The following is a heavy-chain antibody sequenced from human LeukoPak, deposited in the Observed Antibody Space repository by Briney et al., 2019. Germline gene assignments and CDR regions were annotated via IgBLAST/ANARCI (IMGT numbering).Heavy chain of an antibody. CDR3: ARIGYDFWSGYGNWFDP. CDR2: MNPNSGNT. V-gene: IGHV1-8*03. Sequence: ASVKVSCKASGYTFTSYDINWVRQATGQGLGWMGWMNPNSGNTGYAQKFQGRVTITRNTSISTAYMELSSLRSEDTAVYYCARIGYDFWSGYGNWFDPWGQGTLVTVSS. CDR1: GYTFTSYD. D-gene: IGHD3-3*01. J-gene: IGHJ5*02.